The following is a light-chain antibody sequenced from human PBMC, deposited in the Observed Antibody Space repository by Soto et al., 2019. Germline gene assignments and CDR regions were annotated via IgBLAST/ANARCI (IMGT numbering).Light chain of an antibody. CDR2: GAS. CDR1: QSVNGNY. J-gene: IGKJ2*01. CDR3: QQYCSSFRYT. V-gene: IGKV3-20*01. Sequence: EIVLTQSPGTLSLSPGERATLSCRASQSVNGNYLTWYQQKPGQAPRLLIYGASSRATGIPDRFSGSGSGTDFTLTISRLEPEDFAVYYCQQYCSSFRYTFGQGTKLEIK.